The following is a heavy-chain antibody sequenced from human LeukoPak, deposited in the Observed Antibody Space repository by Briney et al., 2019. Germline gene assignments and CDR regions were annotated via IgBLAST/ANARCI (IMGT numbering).Heavy chain of an antibody. Sequence: PGGSLKLSCAASGFAFSGSAMHWVRQASGKGLEWVGRIRSKANSYATAYAASVKGRFTISRDDSKNTAYLQMNSLKTEDTAVYYCTRLLGVDYWGQGTLVTVSS. J-gene: IGHJ4*02. CDR3: TRLLGVDY. CDR1: GFAFSGSA. CDR2: IRSKANSYAT. V-gene: IGHV3-73*01.